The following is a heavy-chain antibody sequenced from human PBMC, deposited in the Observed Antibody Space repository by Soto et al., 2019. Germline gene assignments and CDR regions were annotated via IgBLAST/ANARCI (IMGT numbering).Heavy chain of an antibody. J-gene: IGHJ4*02. Sequence: GGSLRLSCAASGFTFSSYWMSWVRQAPGKGLEWVANIKQDGSEKYYVDSVKGRFTISRDNAKNSLYLQMNSLRAEDTAVYYCAREYYYDSSGLDYWGQGTPVTVS. V-gene: IGHV3-7*05. D-gene: IGHD3-22*01. CDR2: IKQDGSEK. CDR1: GFTFSSYW. CDR3: AREYYYDSSGLDY.